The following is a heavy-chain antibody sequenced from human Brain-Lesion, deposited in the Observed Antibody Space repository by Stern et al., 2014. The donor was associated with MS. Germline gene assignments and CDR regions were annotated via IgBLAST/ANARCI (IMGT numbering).Heavy chain of an antibody. D-gene: IGHD1-26*01. CDR1: GYTLTELC. CDR3: ATRSPGAGGNYYRHFDY. Sequence: QVQLVESGAEVKKPGASVKVSCKASGYTLTELCMHWVRQAPGKGLEWMGGFDPEDGETIYAQKLQGRVTMTEDTSTDTSYMELSRLRSEDTAVYYCATRSPGAGGNYYRHFDYWGQGTLVTVSS. CDR2: FDPEDGET. J-gene: IGHJ4*02. V-gene: IGHV1-24*01.